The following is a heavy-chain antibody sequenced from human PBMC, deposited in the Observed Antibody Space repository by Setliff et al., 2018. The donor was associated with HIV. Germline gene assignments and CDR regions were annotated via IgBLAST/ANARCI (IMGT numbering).Heavy chain of an antibody. Sequence: PGESLKISCKGSGYSFTSYWISWVRQMPGKGLEWMGRIDPSDSYTNYSPSFQGHVTISADKSISTAYLQWSSLKASDTAMYYCARYYYDSSSRSYYYYYYMDVWGKGTTVTV. CDR2: IDPSDSYT. J-gene: IGHJ6*03. D-gene: IGHD3-22*01. V-gene: IGHV5-10-1*01. CDR1: GYSFTSYW. CDR3: ARYYYDSSSRSYYYYYYMDV.